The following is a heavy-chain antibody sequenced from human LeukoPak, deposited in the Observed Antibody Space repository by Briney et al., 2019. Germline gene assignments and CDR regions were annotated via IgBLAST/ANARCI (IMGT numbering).Heavy chain of an antibody. Sequence: ASVKVSCKASGYGFTAYSIHWVRQAPGQGLEWVAYINPSTGDTQFGQEFQDRVTLTRDSSINTVYMELRSLKSDDTAVYYCARDGYFGSTYAFDVWGQGTLVTVSS. V-gene: IGHV1-2*02. CDR3: ARDGYFGSTYAFDV. CDR2: INPSTGDT. D-gene: IGHD3-10*01. CDR1: GYGFTAYS. J-gene: IGHJ3*01.